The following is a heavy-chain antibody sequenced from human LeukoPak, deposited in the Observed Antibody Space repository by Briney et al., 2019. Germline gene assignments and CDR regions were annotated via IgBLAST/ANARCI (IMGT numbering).Heavy chain of an antibody. J-gene: IGHJ6*03. CDR1: GFTFSSYG. CDR2: IWYDGSNK. Sequence: GRSLRLSCAASGFTFSSYGMHWVRQAPGKGLEWVAVIWYDGSNKYYADSVKGRFTISRDNSKNTLYLQMNILRVEGTAVYYCAKVLSRYYYYYLDVWGKGTTVTVSS. V-gene: IGHV3-33*06. CDR3: AKVLSRYYYYYLDV.